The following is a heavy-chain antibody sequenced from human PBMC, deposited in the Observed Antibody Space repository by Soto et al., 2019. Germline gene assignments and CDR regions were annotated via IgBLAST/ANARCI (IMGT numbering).Heavy chain of an antibody. CDR2: INHSGRV. V-gene: IGHV4-34*01. D-gene: IGHD3-22*01. CDR3: STRAYDTNGYYRFDP. Sequence: SETLSLTCAVYGGSFSGHSWTWIRQSPGEGLEWIGDINHSGRVNYSPSLKSRVTISLDTSKNQFSLTLSAVTAADTAMYYCSTRAYDTNGYYRFDPWGQGTLVTVSS. J-gene: IGHJ5*01. CDR1: GGSFSGHS.